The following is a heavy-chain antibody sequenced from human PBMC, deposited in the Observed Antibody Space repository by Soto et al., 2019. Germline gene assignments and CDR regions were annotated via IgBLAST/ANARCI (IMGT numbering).Heavy chain of an antibody. D-gene: IGHD3-22*01. V-gene: IGHV4-39*01. CDR1: GGSISSSSYY. CDR2: IYYSGST. CDR3: ASSQVVVITPLDY. Sequence: SETLSLTCTVSGGSISSSSYYWGWIRQPPGKGLEWIGSIYYSGSTYYNPSLKSRVTISVDTSKNQFSLKLSSVTAADTAVYYCASSQVVVITPLDYWGQGTLVTVSS. J-gene: IGHJ4*02.